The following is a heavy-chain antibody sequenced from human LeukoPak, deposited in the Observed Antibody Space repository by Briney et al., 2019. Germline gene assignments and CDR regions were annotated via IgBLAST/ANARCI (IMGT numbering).Heavy chain of an antibody. Sequence: PGGSLRLSCAASGFTFDDYAMHWVRQAPGKGLEWVSSISSSSSYIYYADSVKGRFTISRDNAKNSLYLQMNSLRAEDTAVYYCAGLDYDSSGPAYYYMDVWGKGTTVTVSS. V-gene: IGHV3-21*01. D-gene: IGHD3-22*01. CDR1: GFTFDDYA. CDR3: AGLDYDSSGPAYYYMDV. CDR2: ISSSSSYI. J-gene: IGHJ6*03.